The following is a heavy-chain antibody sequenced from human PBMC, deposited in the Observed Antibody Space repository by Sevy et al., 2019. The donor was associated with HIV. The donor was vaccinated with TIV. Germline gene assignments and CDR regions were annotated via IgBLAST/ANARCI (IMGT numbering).Heavy chain of an antibody. D-gene: IGHD2-15*01. CDR2: FRGNGVST. Sequence: GGSLRLSCVASGFTFSDAIMTWGRQAPGKGLEWVSSFRGNGVSTYYADSVKGRFTISRDNSKNTLYLQMNSLRAEDTAIYYCAKGSSATGYDPWGQGTLVTVSS. J-gene: IGHJ5*02. V-gene: IGHV3-23*01. CDR1: GFTFSDAI. CDR3: AKGSSATGYDP.